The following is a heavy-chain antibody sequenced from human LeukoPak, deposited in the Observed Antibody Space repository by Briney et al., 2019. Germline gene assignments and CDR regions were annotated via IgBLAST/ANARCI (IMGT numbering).Heavy chain of an antibody. Sequence: PGRSLRLSCAASGFTFSDSAVHWARQASGKGLGWVGRIRSKANSYATAYAASVKGRFTISRDDSKNTAYLQMNSLKTEDTAVYYCAKEAGGSYYESFCDYWGQGTLVTVSS. V-gene: IGHV3-73*01. CDR2: IRSKANSYAT. J-gene: IGHJ4*02. CDR1: GFTFSDSA. CDR3: AKEAGGSYYESFCDY. D-gene: IGHD1-26*01.